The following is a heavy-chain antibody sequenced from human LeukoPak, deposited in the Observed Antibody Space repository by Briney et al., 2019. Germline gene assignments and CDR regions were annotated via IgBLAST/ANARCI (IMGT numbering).Heavy chain of an antibody. Sequence: SETLSLTCTVSGGSISSGGYYWSWIRQHPGKGLEWIGYIYYSGSTYYNPSLKSRVTISVDTSKNQFSLKLSSVTAADTAVYYCARSWSSGWYWFDPWGQGTLVTVSS. J-gene: IGHJ5*02. CDR3: ARSWSSGWYWFDP. CDR1: GGSISSGGYY. V-gene: IGHV4-31*03. D-gene: IGHD6-19*01. CDR2: IYYSGST.